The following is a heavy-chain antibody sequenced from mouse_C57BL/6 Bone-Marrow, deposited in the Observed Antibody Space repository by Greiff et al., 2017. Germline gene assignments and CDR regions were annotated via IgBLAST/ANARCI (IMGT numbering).Heavy chain of an antibody. CDR3: ARDITTVVERTWFAY. CDR2: IDPSDSYT. J-gene: IGHJ3*01. Sequence: QVQLQQLGAELVMPGASVKLSCKASGYTFTSYWMHWVKQRPGQGLEWIGEIDPSDSYTNYNQKFKGKSTLTVDKSSSTAYMQLSSLTSEDSAVYYCARDITTVVERTWFAYWGQGTLVTVSA. CDR1: GYTFTSYW. D-gene: IGHD1-1*01. V-gene: IGHV1-69*01.